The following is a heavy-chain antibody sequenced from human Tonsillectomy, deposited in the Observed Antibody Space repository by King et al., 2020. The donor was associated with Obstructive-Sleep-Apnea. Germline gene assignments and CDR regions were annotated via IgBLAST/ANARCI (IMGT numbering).Heavy chain of an antibody. CDR1: GFTFSNSA. J-gene: IGHJ2*01. D-gene: IGHD5-12*01. V-gene: IGHV3-23*04. CDR2: ISGNSGST. CDR3: AKDRSGYVPWYLDL. Sequence: VQLVESGGGLVQPGGSLRLSCAASGFTFSNSAMSWVRQAPGKGLEWVSAISGNSGSTYYADSVKGRFTISGDNSKNTLWLQMNNLRAEDTAVYYCAKDRSGYVPWYLDLWGRGTLVTVSS.